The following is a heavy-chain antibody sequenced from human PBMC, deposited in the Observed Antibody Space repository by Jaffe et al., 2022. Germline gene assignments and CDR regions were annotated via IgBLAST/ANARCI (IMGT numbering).Heavy chain of an antibody. CDR1: GFTFDDYA. D-gene: IGHD6-13*01. V-gene: IGHV3-43D*04. Sequence: EVQLVESGGVVVQPGGSLRLSCAASGFTFDDYAMHWVRQAPGKGLEWVSLISWDGGSTYYADSVKGRFTISRDNSKNSLYLQMNSLRAEDTALYYCAKPLGAFIAAAGTGAFDIWGQGTMVTVSS. CDR2: ISWDGGST. CDR3: AKPLGAFIAAAGTGAFDI. J-gene: IGHJ3*02.